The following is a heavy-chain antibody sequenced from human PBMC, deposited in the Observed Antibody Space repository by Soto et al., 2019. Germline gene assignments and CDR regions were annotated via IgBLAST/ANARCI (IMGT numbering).Heavy chain of an antibody. V-gene: IGHV1-18*01. CDR1: GYTFTSYG. J-gene: IGHJ6*02. Sequence: ASVKVSCKASGYTFTSYGISWVRQAPGQGLEWMGWVSAYNGNTNYAQKLQGRVTMTTDTSTSTAYMELRSLRSDDTAVYYCARDLITMVRGVTDYYYGMDVWGQGTTVTVSS. CDR3: ARDLITMVRGVTDYYYGMDV. D-gene: IGHD3-10*01. CDR2: VSAYNGNT.